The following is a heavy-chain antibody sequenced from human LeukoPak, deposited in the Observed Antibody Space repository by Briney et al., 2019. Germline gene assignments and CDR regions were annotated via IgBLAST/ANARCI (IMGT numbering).Heavy chain of an antibody. J-gene: IGHJ4*02. CDR3: ARALKDYYDSNFDY. CDR1: GGSIRSSYYY. CDR2: IYYSGST. D-gene: IGHD3-22*01. Sequence: SETLSLTCTVSGGSIRSSYYYWSWIRQHPGKGLEWIGYIYYSGSTYYNPSLKSRVTISVDTSKNQFSLKLSSVTAADTAVYYCARALKDYYDSNFDYWGQGTLVTVSS. V-gene: IGHV4-31*03.